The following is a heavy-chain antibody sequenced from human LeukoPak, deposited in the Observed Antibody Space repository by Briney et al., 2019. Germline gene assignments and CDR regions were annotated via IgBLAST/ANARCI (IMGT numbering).Heavy chain of an antibody. Sequence: SETLSLTCTVSGGSISSSSYYWGWIRQPPGKGLEWIGSIYYSGSTYYNPSLKSRVTISVDTSKNQFSLKLSSVTAADTAVYYCARENHGGWFDPWGQGTLVTVSS. D-gene: IGHD1-14*01. J-gene: IGHJ5*02. CDR2: IYYSGST. CDR3: ARENHGGWFDP. CDR1: GGSISSSSYY. V-gene: IGHV4-39*07.